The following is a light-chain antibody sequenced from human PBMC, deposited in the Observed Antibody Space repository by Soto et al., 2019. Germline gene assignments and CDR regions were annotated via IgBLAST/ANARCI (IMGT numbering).Light chain of an antibody. V-gene: IGKV4-1*01. CDR3: QQYYRPWT. J-gene: IGKJ1*01. Sequence: DIVMTQSPDSLAVSLGERATINCKSSQSVLYSSNNKNYLAWYQQKPGQPPKLLIYWASTRESGVPDRFSGSGSGTDFPLTISSLQAEDAAVYYCQQYYRPWTFGQGTKVEIK. CDR2: WAS. CDR1: QSVLYSSNNKNY.